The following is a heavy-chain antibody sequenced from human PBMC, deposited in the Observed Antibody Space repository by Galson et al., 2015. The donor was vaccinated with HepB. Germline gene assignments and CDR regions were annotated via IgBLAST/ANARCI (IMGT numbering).Heavy chain of an antibody. V-gene: IGHV3-7*03. CDR1: GINFSGYW. CDR2: IRPDGGQR. D-gene: IGHD3-10*01. Sequence: SLRLSCAASGINFSGYWMSWVRQAPGKGLEWVANIRPDGGQRAYVDSVKGRFTISRDNAKSSLYLQTDSLGVEDTAVYHCVRDRGFGANDYWGHGTLVTVSS. CDR3: VRDRGFGANDY. J-gene: IGHJ4*01.